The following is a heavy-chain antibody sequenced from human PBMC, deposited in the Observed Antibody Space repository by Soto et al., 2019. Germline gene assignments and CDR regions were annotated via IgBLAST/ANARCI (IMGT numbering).Heavy chain of an antibody. Sequence: EVQLVESGGGLVQPGGSLKLSCAASGFTFSGSAMHWVRQASRKGLEWVGRIRSKANSYATADAASVKGRFTISRDDSKNTTYLQMNSLKTEDTAVYYCTRHFLGGYGSESYYRPEFDYWGQGTLVTVSS. CDR3: TRHFLGGYGSESYYRPEFDY. CDR1: GFTFSGSA. V-gene: IGHV3-73*02. CDR2: IRSKANSYAT. J-gene: IGHJ4*02. D-gene: IGHD3-10*01.